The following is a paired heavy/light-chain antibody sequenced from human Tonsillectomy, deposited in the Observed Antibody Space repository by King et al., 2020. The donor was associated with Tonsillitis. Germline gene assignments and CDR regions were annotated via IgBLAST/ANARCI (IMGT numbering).Light chain of an antibody. J-gene: IGLJ2*01. Sequence: QSVLTQPPSVSAAPGQKVTISCSGSSSNIGSNYVSWYQQLPQTAPKLLIYEESRRPSGIPDRFSGSKSGTSATLGITGLQTGDEADYYCGTWDSSLRAEVFGGGTKVTVL. CDR3: GTWDSSLRAEV. CDR2: EES. CDR1: SSNIGSNY. V-gene: IGLV1-51*02.
Heavy chain of an antibody. CDR3: ARAITTLDY. V-gene: IGHV3-73*02. CDR2: IGSEGKSHAT. Sequence: EVQLVESGGGLVQPGGSLKLSCAASGFTLSDFDIHWVRQASGKGLEWVGRIGSEGKSHATEYAASVKGRFAISKDDSQNTAYLQMYSLKTEDTAVYYCARAITTLDYWGQGTLVTVSS. D-gene: IGHD3-3*01. CDR1: GFTLSDFD. J-gene: IGHJ4*02.